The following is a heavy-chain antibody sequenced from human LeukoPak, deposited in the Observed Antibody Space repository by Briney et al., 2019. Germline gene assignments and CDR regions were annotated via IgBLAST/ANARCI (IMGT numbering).Heavy chain of an antibody. CDR1: GFTFSNYA. V-gene: IGHV3-30-3*01. D-gene: IGHD5-24*01. CDR3: ARDGGGGYNQIDF. J-gene: IGHJ4*02. CDR2: VSHDGIQT. Sequence: GGSLRLSCAASGFTFSNYAMHWVRQGLVKGLESMAVVSHDGIQTYYADSVKGRFTISRDNSKSTLFLQMNSLRAEYTAVYYCARDGGGGYNQIDFWGQGTLVTVSS.